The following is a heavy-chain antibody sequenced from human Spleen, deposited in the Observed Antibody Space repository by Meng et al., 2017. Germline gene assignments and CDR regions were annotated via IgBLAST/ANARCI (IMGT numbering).Heavy chain of an antibody. D-gene: IGHD3-3*01. CDR2: INHSGST. J-gene: IGHJ4*02. CDR1: GGSFSGYS. V-gene: IGHV4-34*01. Sequence: QGQLKELGAVLFKPSETLSFTFAVYGGSFSGYSWTWIRQPPGKGLEWIGEINHSGSTNYNPSLKSRVTISVDTSKKQFSLKLSSVTAADTAVYYCARVARNYDFWSAYQIDYWGQGTLVTVSS. CDR3: ARVARNYDFWSAYQIDY.